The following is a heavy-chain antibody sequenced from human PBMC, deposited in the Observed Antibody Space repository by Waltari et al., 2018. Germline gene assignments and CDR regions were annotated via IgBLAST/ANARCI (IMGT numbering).Heavy chain of an antibody. D-gene: IGHD4-17*01. J-gene: IGHJ4*02. CDR1: GCPLRNFG. CDR3: VRALTTPNDY. CDR2: TTDGNAYL. Sequence: VQLVESGGGLVKPGGSLRLSCAGPGCPLRNFGMSWVRQAPGKGLEWVATTTDGNAYLYYADSVRGRFTVSTDNAKSSLYLQMNNLRAEDTGVYYCVRALTTPNDYWGWGTLVTVSS. V-gene: IGHV3-21*03.